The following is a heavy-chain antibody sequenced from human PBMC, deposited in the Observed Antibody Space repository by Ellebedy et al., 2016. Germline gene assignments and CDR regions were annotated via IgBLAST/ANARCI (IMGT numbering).Heavy chain of an antibody. V-gene: IGHV4-39*07. D-gene: IGHD5-18*01. CDR2: ISHSGST. CDR1: GGSMSSGNNC. Sequence: SETLSLTCTVSGGSMSSGNNCWGSIRQPPGKELEWIGSISHSGSTNYHPSLKSRVTLSVDTSKNQFSLNLSSVTASDTAVYYCARGRYSYGWNDYWGQGTLVIVSS. J-gene: IGHJ4*02. CDR3: ARGRYSYGWNDY.